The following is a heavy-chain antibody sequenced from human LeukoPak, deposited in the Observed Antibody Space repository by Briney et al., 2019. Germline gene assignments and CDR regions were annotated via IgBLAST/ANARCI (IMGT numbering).Heavy chain of an antibody. J-gene: IGHJ4*02. CDR3: ARGDMRTADFDY. CDR1: GGSISSGDYY. V-gene: IGHV4-30-4*01. CDR2: IYYSGST. D-gene: IGHD2-21*02. Sequence: SETLSLTCTVSGGSISSGDYYWSWIRQPPGKGLEWIGYIYYSGSTYYNPSLKSRVTISVDTSKNQFSLKLSPVTAADTAVYYCARGDMRTADFDYWGQGTLVTVSS.